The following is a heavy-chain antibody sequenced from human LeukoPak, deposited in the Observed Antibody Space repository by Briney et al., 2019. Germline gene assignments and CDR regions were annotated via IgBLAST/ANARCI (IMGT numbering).Heavy chain of an antibody. Sequence: SETLSLTCTVSGGSISSGDYSWSWIRQPPGKGLEWIGYIYYSGSTYYNPSLKSRVTISVDTSKNQFSLKLSSVTAADTAVYYCARAPYYYDSSGVCPVYFDYWGQGTLVTVSS. CDR1: GGSISSGDYS. CDR2: IYYSGST. CDR3: ARAPYYYDSSGVCPVYFDY. V-gene: IGHV4-30-4*01. J-gene: IGHJ4*02. D-gene: IGHD3-22*01.